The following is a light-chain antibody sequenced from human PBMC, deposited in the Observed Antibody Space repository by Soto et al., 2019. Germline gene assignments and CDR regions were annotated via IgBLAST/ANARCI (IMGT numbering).Light chain of an antibody. J-gene: IGLJ2*01. Sequence: QSVLTQPPSASGTPGQRVTISCSGSSSNIGSNYVYWYQQLPGTAPKLLIYRNNQRPSGVPDRFSGSKSGTSASLAISGLRSEDEADYYCAAWDVSLSGVAFGGGTQLTVL. CDR3: AAWDVSLSGVA. V-gene: IGLV1-47*01. CDR1: SSNIGSNY. CDR2: RNN.